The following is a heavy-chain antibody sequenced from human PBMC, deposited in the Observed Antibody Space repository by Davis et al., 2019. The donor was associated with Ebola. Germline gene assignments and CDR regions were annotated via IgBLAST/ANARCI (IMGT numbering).Heavy chain of an antibody. CDR1: GYAFTSYD. V-gene: IGHV1-8*02. D-gene: IGHD2-8*01. CDR2: MNPNSGNT. J-gene: IGHJ6*02. CDR3: VRSGVRGYYNGMDV. Sequence: ASVKVSCKASGYAFTSYDINWVRQATGHGPEWMGWMNPNSGNTGYVEKFQSRVTMTRNTSTSTAYMELSSLRSEDTAVYYCVRSGVRGYYNGMDVWGQGTTVSVSS.